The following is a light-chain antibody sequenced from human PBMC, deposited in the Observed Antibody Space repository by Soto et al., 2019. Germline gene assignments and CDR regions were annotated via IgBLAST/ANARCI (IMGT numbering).Light chain of an antibody. CDR3: QVCDGSDIGLPI. J-gene: IGLJ2*01. CDR1: NIGSES. Sequence: SSVLNQSPSVSVAPGQTAIITCGGANIGSESVHWYQQRPGQAPVLVVYDDKDRPSGIPERFSGSNSGNTATLTISRVEAGDEADYYCQVCDGSDIGLPIFGGGTKLTVL. V-gene: IGLV3-21*02. CDR2: DDK.